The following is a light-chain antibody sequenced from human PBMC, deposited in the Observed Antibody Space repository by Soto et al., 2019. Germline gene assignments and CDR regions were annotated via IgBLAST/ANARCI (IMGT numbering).Light chain of an antibody. CDR3: QSYDTSLSGGV. CDR2: GSS. J-gene: IGLJ1*01. V-gene: IGLV1-40*01. CDR1: RAQLGANYA. Sequence: VLAQPPPLSWGPGPGGSLSCPGERAQLGANYAVHWYQQLPGTAPKLLIYGSSNRPSGVPDRFSGSKSGTSASLAITGLRAEDEADYFCQSYDTSLSGGVFGTGTKVTVL.